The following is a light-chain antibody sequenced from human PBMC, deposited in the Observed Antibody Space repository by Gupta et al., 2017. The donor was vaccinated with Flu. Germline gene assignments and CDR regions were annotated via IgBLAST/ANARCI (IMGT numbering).Light chain of an antibody. CDR2: DAS. CDR3: QQRSGLPTYT. V-gene: IGKV3-11*01. J-gene: IGKJ2*01. Sequence: ERAVLACRASQSVSPSIARYLQKRDQAPRLLMYDASRRADGVPARFSGSGSGTDFTLTISTLEPEDFPVYNCQQRSGLPTYTFGQGTKLEIK. CDR1: QSVSPS.